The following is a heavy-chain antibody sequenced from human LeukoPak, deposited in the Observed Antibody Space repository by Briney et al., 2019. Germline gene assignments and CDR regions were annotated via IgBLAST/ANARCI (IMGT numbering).Heavy chain of an antibody. D-gene: IGHD2-15*01. CDR2: IIPIFGTA. J-gene: IGHJ6*03. Sequence: SVKVSCKASGGTFSSYAISWVRQAPGQGLEWMGGIIPIFGTANYAQKFQGRVTITTDESTSTAYMELSSLRSEDTAVYYCARAPGYCSGGSCYPSFHYYYYMDVWGKGTTVTVSS. CDR1: GGTFSSYA. V-gene: IGHV1-69*05. CDR3: ARAPGYCSGGSCYPSFHYYYYMDV.